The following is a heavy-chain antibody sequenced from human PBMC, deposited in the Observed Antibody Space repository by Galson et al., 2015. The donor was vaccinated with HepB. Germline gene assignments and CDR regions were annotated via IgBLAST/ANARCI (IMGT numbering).Heavy chain of an antibody. J-gene: IGHJ5*02. V-gene: IGHV4-34*01. CDR2: INHSGST. CDR3: ARVRKVVPAPKPANWFDP. Sequence: SETLSLTCAVYGGSFSVYYWSWIRQPPGKGLEWIGEINHSGSTNYNPSLKSRVTISVDTSKNQFSLKLSSVTAADTAVYYCARVRKVVPAPKPANWFDPWGQGTLVTVSS. CDR1: GGSFSVYY. D-gene: IGHD2-2*01.